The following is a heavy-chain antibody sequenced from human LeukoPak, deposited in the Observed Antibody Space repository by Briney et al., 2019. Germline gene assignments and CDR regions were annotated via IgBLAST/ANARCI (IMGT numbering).Heavy chain of an antibody. V-gene: IGHV3-33*06. J-gene: IGHJ6*03. Sequence: GGSLRLSCTPSGFSLSLYGMHWVRQAPGKGLEWVAVIWSDGSKEYYVDSVKGRFTISRDTSKNMLYLQMNSLRGDDTAVYYCAKDGHCSGGTCYPFYMATCGKGTTVSVSS. CDR3: AKDGHCSGGTCYPFYMAT. D-gene: IGHD2-15*01. CDR2: IWSDGSKE. CDR1: GFSLSLYG.